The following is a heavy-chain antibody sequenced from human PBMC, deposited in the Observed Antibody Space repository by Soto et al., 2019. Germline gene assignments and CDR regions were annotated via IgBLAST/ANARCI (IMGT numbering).Heavy chain of an antibody. V-gene: IGHV1-18*01. D-gene: IGHD3-16*01. CDR1: GYTFISYG. Sequence: QVQLAQSANEVKKPGASVRVSCKAAGYTFISYGIAWVRQAPGQGLEWMGWISPYNDYTVYAQKFQGRVSMTADTATLTLYMNLRGLKSDDRAVYYCARGGYYDTSGGKLSHYGLDVWGQGTSVSVSS. CDR3: ARGGYYDTSGGKLSHYGLDV. J-gene: IGHJ6*02. CDR2: ISPYNDYT.